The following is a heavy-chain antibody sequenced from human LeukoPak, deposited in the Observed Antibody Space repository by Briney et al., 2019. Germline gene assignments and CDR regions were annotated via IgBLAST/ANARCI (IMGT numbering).Heavy chain of an antibody. CDR3: ATDLDYTAYGDYFDY. Sequence: GGSLRLSCTASGFTFSSYAMNWVRQAPGKGLEWVSGMGAGGTFTYYADSVKGRFTIFRDNSRNTLYLQMNSLRADDTAVYYCATDLDYTAYGDYFDYWGQGTLVTVSS. V-gene: IGHV3-23*01. CDR1: GFTFSSYA. J-gene: IGHJ4*02. CDR2: MGAGGTFT. D-gene: IGHD4-11*01.